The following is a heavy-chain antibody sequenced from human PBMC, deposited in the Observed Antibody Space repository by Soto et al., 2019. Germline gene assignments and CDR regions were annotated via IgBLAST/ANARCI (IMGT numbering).Heavy chain of an antibody. J-gene: IGHJ6*02. V-gene: IGHV1-69*01. CDR2: IIPIFGTA. CDR3: ARDQGGSPAAMFGMDV. D-gene: IGHD2-2*01. CDR1: GGTFSSYA. Sequence: QVQLVQSGAEVKKPGSSVKVSCKASGGTFSSYAISWVRQAPGQGLEWMGGIIPIFGTANYAQKFQGRVTITADESTSTAYMELSSLRSEDTDVYYCARDQGGSPAAMFGMDVWGQGTTVTVSS.